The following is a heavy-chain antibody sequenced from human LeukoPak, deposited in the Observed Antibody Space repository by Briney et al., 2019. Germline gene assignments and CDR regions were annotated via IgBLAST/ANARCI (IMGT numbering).Heavy chain of an antibody. D-gene: IGHD2-2*02. J-gene: IGHJ3*02. Sequence: SETLSLTCAVYGGPFSHRYWSWVRQPPGKGLEWIGEIDHRGNANYNPSLKGRVTISVDTSKNQFSLNLSSVTAADTAVYYCASSRYCSSTSCYTNDAFDTWGQGTMVTVSS. V-gene: IGHV4-34*01. CDR3: ASSRYCSSTSCYTNDAFDT. CDR1: GGPFSHRY. CDR2: IDHRGNA.